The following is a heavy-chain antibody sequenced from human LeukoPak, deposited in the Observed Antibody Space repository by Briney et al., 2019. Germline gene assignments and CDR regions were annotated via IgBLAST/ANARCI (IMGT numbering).Heavy chain of an antibody. D-gene: IGHD6-13*01. Sequence: GGSLRLSCAASGFTLSSYGMSWVRQAPGKGLEWVSAISGSGGSTYYADSVKGRFTISRDNSKNTLYLQMNSLRAEDTAVYYCAKIAAAWGWESGMVGYFDYWGQGTLVTVSS. CDR2: ISGSGGST. CDR1: GFTLSSYG. CDR3: AKIAAAWGWESGMVGYFDY. V-gene: IGHV3-23*01. J-gene: IGHJ4*02.